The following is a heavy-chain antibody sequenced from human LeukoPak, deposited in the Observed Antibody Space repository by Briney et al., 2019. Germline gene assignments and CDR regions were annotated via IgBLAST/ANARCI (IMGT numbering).Heavy chain of an antibody. Sequence: GGSLRLSCAASGFTFSSYAMSWARQAPGKGLEWVSAISGSGGSTYYADSVKGRFTISRDNSKNTLYLQMNSLRAEDTAVYYCAKMMTANWGSPGDYWGQGTLVTVSS. CDR1: GFTFSSYA. CDR2: ISGSGGST. V-gene: IGHV3-23*01. J-gene: IGHJ4*02. CDR3: AKMMTANWGSPGDY. D-gene: IGHD7-27*01.